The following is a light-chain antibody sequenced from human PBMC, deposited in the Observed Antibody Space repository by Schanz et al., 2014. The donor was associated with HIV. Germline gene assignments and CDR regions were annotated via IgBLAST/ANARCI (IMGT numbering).Light chain of an antibody. Sequence: DIQMTQSPSYLSASVGDRITITCRASQSISGRLAWYQQKPGEALNLLISEASTLEFGVPPRFSGSGSGTEVSLTISSLQPGDFVAYYCLQYNDDVYTFGQGTKLQIK. CDR1: QSISGR. CDR2: EAS. CDR3: LQYNDDVYT. J-gene: IGKJ2*01. V-gene: IGKV1-5*03.